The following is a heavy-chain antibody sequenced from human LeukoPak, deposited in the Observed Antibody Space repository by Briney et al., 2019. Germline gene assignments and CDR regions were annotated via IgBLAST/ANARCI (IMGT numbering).Heavy chain of an antibody. V-gene: IGHV1-69*04. CDR3: ASGEGCSSNSSTLDY. CDR1: GGTFSNYA. CDR2: IIPLLDIA. D-gene: IGHD2-2*01. J-gene: IGHJ4*02. Sequence: SVKVSCKASGGTFSNYAISWVRQAPGQGLEWMGRIIPLLDIADYAQKFQGRVTITADKSTSTAYMELSSLRSEDTAVYYCASGEGCSSNSSTLDYWGQGTLVTVSS.